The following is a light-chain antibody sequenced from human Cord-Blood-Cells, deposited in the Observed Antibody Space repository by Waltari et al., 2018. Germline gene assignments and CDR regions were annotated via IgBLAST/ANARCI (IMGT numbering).Light chain of an antibody. CDR3: QQYYSTPFT. J-gene: IGKJ3*01. CDR2: WAS. Sequence: DIVLTQSPDSLAAPLCERATTNPKSSMSVLYSSNNKNYLAWYQQKPGQPPKLLIYWASTRESGVPDRFSGSGSGTDFTLTISSLQAEDVAVYYCQQYYSTPFTFGPGTKVDIK. CDR1: MSVLYSSNNKNY. V-gene: IGKV4-1*01.